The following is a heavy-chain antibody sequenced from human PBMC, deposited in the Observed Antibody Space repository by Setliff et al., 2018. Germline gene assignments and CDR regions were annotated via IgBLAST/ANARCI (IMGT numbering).Heavy chain of an antibody. J-gene: IGHJ4*02. V-gene: IGHV4-4*08. CDR1: GASITSYY. CDR2: IHNNGRI. D-gene: IGHD3-22*01. CDR3: ARAFDSSGYYGESHTHYFDN. Sequence: SETLSLTCSVSGASITSYYWSWIRQPPGKGLEWIAYIHNNGRIKYNPALKSLVTISLDTSKNQFSLNLYSVTAADTAVYYCARAFDSSGYYGESHTHYFDNWGQGTLVTVSS.